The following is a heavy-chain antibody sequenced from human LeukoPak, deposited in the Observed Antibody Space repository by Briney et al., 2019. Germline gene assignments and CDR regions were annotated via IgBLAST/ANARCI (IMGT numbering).Heavy chain of an antibody. CDR2: IYHSGST. J-gene: IGHJ6*02. Sequence: SETLSLTCTVSGYSISSGYYWGWIRQPPGKGLEWIGSIYHSGSTYYNPSLKSRVTISVDTSKNQFSLKLSSVTAADTAVYYCARWDHYDTTNYYYYGMDVWGQGTTVTVSS. CDR3: ARWDHYDTTNYYYYGMDV. CDR1: GYSISSGYY. V-gene: IGHV4-38-2*02. D-gene: IGHD3-9*01.